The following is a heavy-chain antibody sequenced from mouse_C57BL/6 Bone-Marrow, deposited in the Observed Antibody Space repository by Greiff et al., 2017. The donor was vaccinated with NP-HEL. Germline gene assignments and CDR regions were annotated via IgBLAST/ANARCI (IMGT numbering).Heavy chain of an antibody. J-gene: IGHJ3*01. D-gene: IGHD4-1*01. CDR3: AREGLGPLWFAY. Sequence: VQLQQPGTELVKPGASGYTFTSYWMHWVKQRPGQGLEWIGNINPSNGGTNYNEKFKSKATLTVDKSSSTAYMQLSSLTSEDSAVYYCAREGLGPLWFAYWGQGTLVTVSA. CDR1: GYTFTSYW. CDR2: INPSNGGT. V-gene: IGHV1-53*01.